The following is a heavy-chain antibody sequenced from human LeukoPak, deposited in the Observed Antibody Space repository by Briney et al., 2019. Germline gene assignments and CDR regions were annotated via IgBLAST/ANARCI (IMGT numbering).Heavy chain of an antibody. D-gene: IGHD2-8*01. CDR2: ISGYNGNT. Sequence: ASVKVSCKASGYTFTSYGISWVRQAPGQGREWMGWISGYNGNTNYAQKLQGRVTMTTDTSTSTAYMELRSLKSDDTAVYYCARLMAGPNDYWGQGTLVTVSS. CDR1: GYTFTSYG. CDR3: ARLMAGPNDY. V-gene: IGHV1-18*01. J-gene: IGHJ4*02.